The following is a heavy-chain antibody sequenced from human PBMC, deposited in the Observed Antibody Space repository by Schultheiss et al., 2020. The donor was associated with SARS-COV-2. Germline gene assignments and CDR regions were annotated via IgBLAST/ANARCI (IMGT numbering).Heavy chain of an antibody. D-gene: IGHD3-16*01. CDR3: ARGSRRGGVHGMDV. V-gene: IGHV3-30*01. CDR2: ISYDGSNK. Sequence: GESLKISCAASGFTFSSYAMHWVRQAPGKGLEWVAVISYDGSNKYYADSVKGRFTISRDNSKNTLYLQMNSLRAEDTAVYYCARGSRRGGVHGMDVWGQGTTVTVSS. J-gene: IGHJ6*02. CDR1: GFTFSSYA.